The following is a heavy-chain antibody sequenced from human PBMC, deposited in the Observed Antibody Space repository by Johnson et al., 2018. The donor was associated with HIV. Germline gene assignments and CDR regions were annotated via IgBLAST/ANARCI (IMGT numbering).Heavy chain of an antibody. CDR1: GFTVSGNY. CDR3: AKGADYADYEVAFDI. V-gene: IGHV3-30*14. J-gene: IGHJ3*02. CDR2: VSYDESSK. D-gene: IGHD4-17*01. Sequence: QVQLVESGGGLVQPGGSLRLSYAASGFTVSGNYRSWVRQAPGKGREWVAFVSYDESSKYYRDSVKGRFTISRDNSKNTLYLQMNSLIVEDTAVYYCAKGADYADYEVAFDIWGQGTMVTVSS.